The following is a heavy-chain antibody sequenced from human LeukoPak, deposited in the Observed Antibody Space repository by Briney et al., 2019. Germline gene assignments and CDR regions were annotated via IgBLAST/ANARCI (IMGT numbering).Heavy chain of an antibody. D-gene: IGHD3-10*01. CDR3: ARDNGAAMVRGVNGSGFDI. CDR2: ISYDGINK. Sequence: PGGSLRLSCAASGFTFSSYAMHWVRQAPGKGLEWVAVISYDGINKYYADSVKGQFTISMNNSKNPLYLQMNSMRAEDTAVYYCARDNGAAMVRGVNGSGFDIWGKGTTVTVSS. V-gene: IGHV3-30*04. CDR1: GFTFSSYA. J-gene: IGHJ6*04.